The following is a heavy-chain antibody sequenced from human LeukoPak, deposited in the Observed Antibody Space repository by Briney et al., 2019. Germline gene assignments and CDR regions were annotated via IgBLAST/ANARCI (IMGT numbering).Heavy chain of an antibody. J-gene: IGHJ4*02. V-gene: IGHV3-20*04. Sequence: PGGSLRLSCAASGFTFDDYGMSWVRQAPGKGLEWVSGINWSGGSTGYADSVKGRFTISRDNAKNSLYLQMNSLRAEDTALYYCATRPLYDSSGYDFDYWGQGTLVTVSS. CDR2: INWSGGST. CDR3: ATRPLYDSSGYDFDY. D-gene: IGHD3-22*01. CDR1: GFTFDDYG.